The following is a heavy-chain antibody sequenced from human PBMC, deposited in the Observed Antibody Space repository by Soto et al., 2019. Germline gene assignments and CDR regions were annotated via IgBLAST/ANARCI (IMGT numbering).Heavy chain of an antibody. V-gene: IGHV4-34*01. J-gene: IGHJ4*02. CDR1: GGSFSGYY. D-gene: IGHD3-10*01. CDR2: INHSGST. Sequence: QVQLQQWGAGLLKPSETLSLTCAVYGGSFSGYYWSWIRQPPGKGLEWIGEINHSGSTNYNPSLKSRVTISVDTSKNQFSLKLSSVTAADTAVYYCARGILYRRMVRGRDYFDYWGQGTLVTVSS. CDR3: ARGILYRRMVRGRDYFDY.